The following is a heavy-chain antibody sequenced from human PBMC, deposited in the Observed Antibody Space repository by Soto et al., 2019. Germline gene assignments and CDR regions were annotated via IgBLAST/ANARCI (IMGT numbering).Heavy chain of an antibody. D-gene: IGHD6-19*01. CDR2: IGSDGTAI. CDR1: GFTFNTYA. CDR3: AKPGLTVAGTRYFDR. J-gene: IGHJ4*02. Sequence: EVQLLESGGGLVQPGGSLTLSCAASGFTFNTYAMSWVRQAPGKGLEWVSAIGSDGTAIQYAESVKGRFTISKDNSKDILYSQMNSLRAEDTAVYYCAKPGLTVAGTRYFDRWGQGTLVTVSS. V-gene: IGHV3-23*05.